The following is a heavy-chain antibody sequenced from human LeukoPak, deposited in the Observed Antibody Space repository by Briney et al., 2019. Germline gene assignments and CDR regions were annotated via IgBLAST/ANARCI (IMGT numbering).Heavy chain of an antibody. Sequence: GGSLSLSRAASGFTFSSYGMHCGREAPGEGLGWGAFIWYDGSNKYSADSVKGRLPISRDHSKNTLYLQMSSLRAEDTAVYYSAKDGLWFGELPYFDYWGQGTLVTVSS. V-gene: IGHV3-30*02. CDR2: IWYDGSNK. CDR1: GFTFSSYG. J-gene: IGHJ4*02. D-gene: IGHD3-10*01. CDR3: AKDGLWFGELPYFDY.